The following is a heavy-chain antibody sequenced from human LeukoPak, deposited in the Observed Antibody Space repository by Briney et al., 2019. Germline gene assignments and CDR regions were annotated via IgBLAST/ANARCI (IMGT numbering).Heavy chain of an antibody. CDR3: ARDLAWYRCGDQY. CDR2: INPSSGGT. Sequence: GASVTVSCTASGYTFTGYYMHWVRQAPGQGLEWMGWINPSSGGTNYAQKFQGRVTMTRDTSISTAYMELSRLRSDDTAVYYCARDLAWYRCGDQYWGQGTLVTVSS. J-gene: IGHJ4*02. D-gene: IGHD3-10*01. V-gene: IGHV1-2*02. CDR1: GYTFTGYY.